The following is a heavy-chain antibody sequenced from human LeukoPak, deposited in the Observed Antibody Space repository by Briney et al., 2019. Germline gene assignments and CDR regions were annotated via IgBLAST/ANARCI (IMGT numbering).Heavy chain of an antibody. CDR3: ARVGGHSGPTRETASRYMDV. CDR2: ISRSGTMI. D-gene: IGHD5-12*01. CDR1: GITFSDYY. V-gene: IGHV3-11*01. J-gene: IGHJ6*03. Sequence: PGGSLRLSCAASGITFSDYYMSWIRRAPGRGLEWVSYISRSGTMIYYADSVKGRFTISRDNAKNSTYLQMNNLRGEDTAVYYCARVGGHSGPTRETASRYMDVWGKGTSVTVSS.